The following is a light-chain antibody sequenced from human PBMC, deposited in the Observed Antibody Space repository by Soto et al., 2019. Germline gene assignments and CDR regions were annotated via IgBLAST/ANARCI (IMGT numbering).Light chain of an antibody. CDR2: EVS. V-gene: IGLV2-14*01. CDR3: CSSTGISTPL. J-gene: IGLJ1*01. CDR1: TSDIGTYSY. Sequence: QSALAQPASVSGSPGQSITISCTGTTSDIGTYSYVSWYQQHAGKVPKLIIYEVSHRPSGVSNRFSGSKSGSTASLTISGLQAEDEAHYYCCSSTGISTPLFATGTKVTVL.